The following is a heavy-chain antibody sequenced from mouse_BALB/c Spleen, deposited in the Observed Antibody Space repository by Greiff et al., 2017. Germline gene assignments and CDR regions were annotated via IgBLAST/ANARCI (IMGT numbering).Heavy chain of an antibody. CDR2: IWSGGST. CDR1: GFSLTSYG. D-gene: IGHD1-2*01. V-gene: IGHV2-2*02. CDR3: GRNGPLLRVNGYDMDY. Sequence: QVQLQQSGPGLVQPSQSLSITCTVSGFSLTSYGVHWVRQSPGKGLEWLGVIWSGGSTDYNAAFISRLSISTDTSKSQVFFKMNSLQTNDTAIAYVGRNGPLLRVNGYDMDYWGEGTSVTVSS. J-gene: IGHJ4*01.